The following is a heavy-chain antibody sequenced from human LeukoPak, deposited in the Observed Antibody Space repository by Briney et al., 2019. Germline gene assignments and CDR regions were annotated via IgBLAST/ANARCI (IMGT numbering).Heavy chain of an antibody. D-gene: IGHD5-12*01. CDR2: INTDGSSI. J-gene: IGHJ4*02. Sequence: PGGSLRLSCAASGFTLSNYWMHWVRHAPEKGLVWVPRINTDGSSISYPDSVKGRLTISRDNAENTLYLQMNSLRAEDTAMYHCVRCRYSGSRCDYWGQGTLVTVSS. CDR3: VRCRYSGSRCDY. V-gene: IGHV3-74*01. CDR1: GFTLSNYW.